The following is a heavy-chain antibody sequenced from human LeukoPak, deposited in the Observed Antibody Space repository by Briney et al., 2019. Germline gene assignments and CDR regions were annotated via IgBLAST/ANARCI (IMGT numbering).Heavy chain of an antibody. V-gene: IGHV3-30*02. D-gene: IGHD3-10*01. J-gene: IGHJ4*02. Sequence: GGSLRLSCAESGFSFSSYGMHWVRQAPGKGLEWMAFIRSDGSNKYYADSVKGRSTISRDNSKNTLYLQMNSLRAEDTAVYYCARALLNVLLWFGELLFDYWGQGTLVTVSS. CDR3: ARALLNVLLWFGELLFDY. CDR2: IRSDGSNK. CDR1: GFSFSSYG.